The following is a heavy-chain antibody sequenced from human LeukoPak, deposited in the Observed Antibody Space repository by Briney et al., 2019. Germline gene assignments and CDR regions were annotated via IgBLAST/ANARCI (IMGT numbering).Heavy chain of an antibody. D-gene: IGHD4-11*01. CDR2: IIPSSGST. J-gene: IGHJ4*02. Sequence: ASVTVSCKSSGYALTSYHIHWMRQAPGQGLGWMGIIIPSSGSTTYAQKFQGRVTMTRDTSTSTVYMELSSLTSDDTAVYFCARSDYNDYRGLGFWGQGTLVTVSS. CDR3: ARSDYNDYRGLGF. V-gene: IGHV1-46*01. CDR1: GYALTSYH.